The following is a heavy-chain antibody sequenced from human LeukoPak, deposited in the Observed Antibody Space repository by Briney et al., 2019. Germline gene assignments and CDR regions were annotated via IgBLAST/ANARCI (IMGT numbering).Heavy chain of an antibody. V-gene: IGHV3-23*01. CDR3: AKPGEITMVRGDLFGY. J-gene: IGHJ4*02. D-gene: IGHD3-10*01. CDR2: ISGSGGST. Sequence: GGSLRLSCAASGFTFSSYAMSWVRQAPGKGLEWVSAISGSGGSTYYADSVKGRFTISRDNSKNTLYLQMNSLRAEDTAVYYCAKPGEITMVRGDLFGYWGQGTLVTVSS. CDR1: GFTFSSYA.